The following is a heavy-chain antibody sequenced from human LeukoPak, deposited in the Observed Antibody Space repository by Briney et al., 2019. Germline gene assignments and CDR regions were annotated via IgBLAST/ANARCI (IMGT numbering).Heavy chain of an antibody. CDR3: AKDWKDKLDGSGTKDSFDP. Sequence: GGSLRLSYAASGFSFISYGMHWVRRAPGKGLECLAFIPYDGSTKYYSDSVKGRFTISRDNSKNTLYLQMNSLRAEDTAVYYCAKDWKDKLDGSGTKDSFDPWGQGTLVTVSS. CDR1: GFSFISYG. J-gene: IGHJ5*02. CDR2: IPYDGSTK. D-gene: IGHD2-2*01. V-gene: IGHV3-30*02.